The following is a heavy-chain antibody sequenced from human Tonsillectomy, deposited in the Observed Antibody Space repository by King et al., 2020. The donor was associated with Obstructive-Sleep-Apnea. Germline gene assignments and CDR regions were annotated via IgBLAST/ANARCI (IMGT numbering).Heavy chain of an antibody. V-gene: IGHV3-21*01. CDR1: GFTFSDYT. Sequence: VQLVESGGGLVKPGGSLRLSCAASGFTFSDYTMNWVRQAPGKGLEWVSSISSISSYIYYADSVKGRFTISRDNAKNSLYLQMNSLTAEDTAVYYCARDEGGGSCRYWGQGTLVTVSS. CDR3: ARDEGGGSCRY. CDR2: ISSISSYI. D-gene: IGHD2-15*01. J-gene: IGHJ4*02.